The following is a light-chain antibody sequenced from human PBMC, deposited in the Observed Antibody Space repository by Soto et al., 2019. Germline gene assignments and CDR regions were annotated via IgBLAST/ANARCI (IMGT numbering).Light chain of an antibody. CDR3: ASYGSGATYV. J-gene: IGLJ1*01. V-gene: IGLV2-14*01. CDR1: ISDVGGYNY. CDR2: EVS. Sequence: ALTQPASVSGSPGQSITICCTGTISDVGGYNYVSWYQLHPGKAPKLMIHEVSERPSGVSNRFSGSKSGNTASLTISGLQAEDEADYYCASYGSGATYVFGGGTKVTVL.